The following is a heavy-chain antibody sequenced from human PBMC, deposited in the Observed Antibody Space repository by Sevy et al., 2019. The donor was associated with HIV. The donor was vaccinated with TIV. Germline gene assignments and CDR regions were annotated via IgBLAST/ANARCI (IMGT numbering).Heavy chain of an antibody. V-gene: IGHV3-11*01. D-gene: IGHD5-12*01. J-gene: IGHJ4*02. CDR2: ISGSGSTI. CDR3: ARDRPPAGYSGYDSTDY. CDR1: GFTFSDYC. Sequence: GGSLRLSCAASGFTFSDYCMSWIRQAPGKGLEWVSYISGSGSTIYYADSVKGRFTISRDNAKNSLYLQMNSLRAEDTAVYYCARDRPPAGYSGYDSTDYWGQGSLVTVSS.